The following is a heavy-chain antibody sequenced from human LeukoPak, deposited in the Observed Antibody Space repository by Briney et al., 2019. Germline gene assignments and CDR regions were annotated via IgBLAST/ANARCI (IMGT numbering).Heavy chain of an antibody. CDR1: GYTFTGYY. D-gene: IGHD2-2*01. J-gene: IGHJ6*02. CDR2: INSNSGGT. V-gene: IGHV1-2*02. CDR3: ARSLGYCSSTSCSMTV. Sequence: GASVKVSCKASGYTFTGYYMHWVRQAPGQGLEWMGWINSNSGGTNYAQKFQGRVTMTRDTSISTAYMELSRLRSDDTAVYYCARSLGYCSSTSCSMTVWGQGTTVTVSS.